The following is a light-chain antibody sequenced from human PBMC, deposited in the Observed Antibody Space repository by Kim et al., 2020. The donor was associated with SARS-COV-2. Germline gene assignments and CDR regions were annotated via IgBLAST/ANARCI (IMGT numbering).Light chain of an antibody. V-gene: IGLV2-11*01. CDR3: CSEAGKSIRV. CDR1: SSDVGAYTF. Sequence: QPALTQPRSLSGSPGQSVTISCTGTSSDVGAYTFVSWYQQHSGKAPKLIIHDVSKRPSGVPDRFSGSKSGNTASLTISGLQAEDEADYYCCSEAGKSIRVFGGGTQLTVL. CDR2: DVS. J-gene: IGLJ2*01.